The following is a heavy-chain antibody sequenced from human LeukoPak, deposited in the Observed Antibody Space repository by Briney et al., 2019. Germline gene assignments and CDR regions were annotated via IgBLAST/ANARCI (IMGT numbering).Heavy chain of an antibody. D-gene: IGHD5-24*01. CDR2: IRTTAEGAKYE. CDR3: ATDQRDAFDY. V-gene: IGHV3-48*02. Sequence: GGSLRLSCATSGFSFTDYPINWVRQAPGKGLEGISNIRTTAEGAKYEYYADSVKGRVTISRDDGKNTLYLHMNSLRDDDTAVYYCATDQRDAFDYWGQGILVTVSS. J-gene: IGHJ4*02. CDR1: GFSFTDYP.